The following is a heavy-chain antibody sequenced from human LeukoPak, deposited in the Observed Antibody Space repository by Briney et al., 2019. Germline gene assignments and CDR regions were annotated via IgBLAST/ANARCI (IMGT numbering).Heavy chain of an antibody. V-gene: IGHV3-7*01. CDR3: ARVGGSEDYFDY. J-gene: IGHJ4*02. CDR2: INQDGSEQ. CDR1: GFTFSSYW. D-gene: IGHD1-26*01. Sequence: GGSLRLSCAASGFTFSSYWMSWVRQAPGKGLERVANINQDGSEQYYVDSVKGRFTISRDNAKNSLYLQMNSLRAEDTDVYYCARVGGSEDYFDYWGQGTLVTVSS.